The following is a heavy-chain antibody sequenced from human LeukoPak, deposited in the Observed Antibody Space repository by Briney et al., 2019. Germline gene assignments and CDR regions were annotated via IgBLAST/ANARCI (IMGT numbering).Heavy chain of an antibody. CDR2: IYYSGST. CDR1: GGSISSYY. Sequence: SETLSLTCTVSGGSISSYYWSWIRQPPGKGLEWIGYIYYSGSTNYNPSLKSRVTISVDTSKNQFSLKVSSVTAADTAVYYCARTSGYSYGPYYFDYWGQGTLVTVSS. D-gene: IGHD5-18*01. CDR3: ARTSGYSYGPYYFDY. V-gene: IGHV4-59*01. J-gene: IGHJ4*02.